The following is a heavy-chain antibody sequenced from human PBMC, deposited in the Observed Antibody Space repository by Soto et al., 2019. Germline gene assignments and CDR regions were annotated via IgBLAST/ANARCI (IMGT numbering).Heavy chain of an antibody. D-gene: IGHD6-6*01. CDR2: ISGYNNNR. V-gene: IGHV1-18*04. Sequence: QAQLVQSGAEVKNPGASVKVSYKASGYTFTQYGISWLRQAPGQGLEWMGWISGYNNNRHYAEKVQDRLTMTIDTSTTTAYMELRSLRSDDTAVYYCMRDPVPFDPWGQGTLVTVSS. J-gene: IGHJ5*02. CDR3: MRDPVPFDP. CDR1: GYTFTQYG.